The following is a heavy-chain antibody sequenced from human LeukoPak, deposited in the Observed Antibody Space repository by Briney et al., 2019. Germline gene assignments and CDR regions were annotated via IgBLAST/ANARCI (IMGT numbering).Heavy chain of an antibody. CDR3: ARETRSDSSGYYPYYFDY. CDR1: GFTFDDYA. J-gene: IGHJ4*02. V-gene: IGHV3-20*01. Sequence: GGSLRLSCAASGFTFDDYAMSWVRQAPGKGLEWVSGINWNGGSTGYADSVKGRFTISRDNAKNSLYLQMNSLRAEDTALYHCARETRSDSSGYYPYYFDYWGQGTLVTVSS. CDR2: INWNGGST. D-gene: IGHD3-22*01.